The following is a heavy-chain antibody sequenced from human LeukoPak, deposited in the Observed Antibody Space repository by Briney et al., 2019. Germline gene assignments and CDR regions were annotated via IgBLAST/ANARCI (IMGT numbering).Heavy chain of an antibody. J-gene: IGHJ4*02. D-gene: IGHD6-19*01. CDR3: ARDERAGSGWYFVY. CDR2: ISTGSSTI. Sequence: GGSLRLSCAASGFTFSSYSFKWVRQAPGKGLEWVSYISTGSSTIYYADSVKGRFTISRDNAKNSLYLQMNSLRDEDTAVYYCARDERAGSGWYFVYWGQGTLVTVSS. CDR1: GFTFSSYS. V-gene: IGHV3-48*02.